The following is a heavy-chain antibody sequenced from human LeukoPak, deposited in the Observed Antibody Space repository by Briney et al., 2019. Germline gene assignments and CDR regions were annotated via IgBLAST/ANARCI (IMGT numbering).Heavy chain of an antibody. CDR2: IYHSGST. J-gene: IGHJ6*03. CDR1: GGSISSSNW. V-gene: IGHV4-4*02. CDR3: ARGGSGYDTYYYYYMDV. Sequence: SGTLSLTCAVSGGSISSSNWWSWVRQPPGQGLEWIGEIYHSGSTNYNPSLKSRVTISVDKSKNQFSLKLSSVTAADTAVYYCARGGSGYDTYYYYYMDVWGKGTTVTVSS. D-gene: IGHD5-12*01.